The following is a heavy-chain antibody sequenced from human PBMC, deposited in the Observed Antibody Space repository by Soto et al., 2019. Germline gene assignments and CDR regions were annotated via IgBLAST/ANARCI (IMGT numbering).Heavy chain of an antibody. J-gene: IGHJ4*02. Sequence: SVKDSCKSSGYSFTSYGIIWLRQAPGQGLEWMGGIIPIFGTANYAQKFQGRVTITADESTSTAYMELSSLRSEDTAVYYCARAPGVVVPDLFDYWGQGTLVTVSS. CDR1: GYSFTSYG. V-gene: IGHV1-69*13. D-gene: IGHD2-2*01. CDR2: IIPIFGTA. CDR3: ARAPGVVVPDLFDY.